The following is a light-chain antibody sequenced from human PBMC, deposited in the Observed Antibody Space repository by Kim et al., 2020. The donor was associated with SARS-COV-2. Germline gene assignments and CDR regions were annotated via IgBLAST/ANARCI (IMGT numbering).Light chain of an antibody. CDR3: SLSYSDGPV. CDR1: TGPVTTDDY. CDR2: DTH. J-gene: IGLJ7*01. Sequence: PGGTVPLTCGSSTGPVTTDDYPFWFQQKPGQAPRTLIYDTHNKHSWTPARFSASLLGGKAALTLSGAQPVDDSDYYCSLSYSDGPVFGGGTQLTVL. V-gene: IGLV7-46*01.